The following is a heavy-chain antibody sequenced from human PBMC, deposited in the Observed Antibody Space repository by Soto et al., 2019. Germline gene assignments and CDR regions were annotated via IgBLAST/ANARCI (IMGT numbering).Heavy chain of an antibody. D-gene: IGHD2-2*01. CDR2: IYYSGST. Sequence: ETLSLTCTVSGGSISSYYWSWIRQPPGKGLEWIGYIYYSGSTNYNPSLKSRVTISVDTSKNQFSLKLSSVTAADTAVYYCAGSVLGYCSSTSCGFDYWGQGTLVTVSS. J-gene: IGHJ4*02. CDR1: GGSISSYY. CDR3: AGSVLGYCSSTSCGFDY. V-gene: IGHV4-59*08.